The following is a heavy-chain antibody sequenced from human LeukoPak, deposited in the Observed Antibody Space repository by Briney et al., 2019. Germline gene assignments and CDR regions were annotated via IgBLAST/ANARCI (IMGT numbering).Heavy chain of an antibody. CDR3: ARVSADGCKPYYFDY. D-gene: IGHD5-24*01. Sequence: ASVKVSCKASGYTFTGYYMHWVRQAPGQGLEWMGWINPNSGGTNYAQKFQGRVTMTRDTSISTAYMELSRLRSDDTAVYYCARVSADGCKPYYFDYWGQGTLVTVSS. CDR1: GYTFTGYY. V-gene: IGHV1-2*02. J-gene: IGHJ4*02. CDR2: INPNSGGT.